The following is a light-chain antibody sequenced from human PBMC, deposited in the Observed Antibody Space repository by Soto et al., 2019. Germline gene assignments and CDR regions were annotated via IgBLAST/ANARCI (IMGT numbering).Light chain of an antibody. Sequence: QSVLTQPASVSGSPGQSITISCTGTSSDVGSYNLVSWYQQHPGKAPKLMIYEGSKRPSGVSNRFSGSKSGNTASLTISGLQAEDEADYYCCSYAVSSPYVFGTGTKLTVL. J-gene: IGLJ1*01. CDR1: SSDVGSYNL. CDR3: CSYAVSSPYV. CDR2: EGS. V-gene: IGLV2-23*01.